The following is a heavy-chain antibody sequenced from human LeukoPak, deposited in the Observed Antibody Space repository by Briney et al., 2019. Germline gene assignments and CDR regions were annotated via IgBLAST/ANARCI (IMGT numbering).Heavy chain of an antibody. Sequence: GGSLRLSCTASGFTFGDYAMSWVRQAPGKGLEWVGFIRSKAYGGTTEYAASVKGRFTISRDDSKSIAYLQMNSLKTEDTAVYYCTRLVSGWSYYFDHWGQGTLVTVSS. J-gene: IGHJ4*02. CDR2: IRSKAYGGTT. D-gene: IGHD6-19*01. CDR3: TRLVSGWSYYFDH. V-gene: IGHV3-49*04. CDR1: GFTFGDYA.